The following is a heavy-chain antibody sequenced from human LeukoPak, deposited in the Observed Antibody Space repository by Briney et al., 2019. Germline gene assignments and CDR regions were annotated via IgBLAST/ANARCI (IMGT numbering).Heavy chain of an antibody. CDR3: ARGYAGIAARLLYYYMDV. D-gene: IGHD6-6*01. V-gene: IGHV4-34*01. J-gene: IGHJ6*03. Sequence: SETLSLTCAVYGGSFSGYYWSWIRQPPGKGLEWIGEINHSGSTNYNPSLKSRVTISVDTSKNQFSLKLSSVTAADTAVYYCARGYAGIAARLLYYYMDVWGKGTTVTVSS. CDR2: INHSGST. CDR1: GGSFSGYY.